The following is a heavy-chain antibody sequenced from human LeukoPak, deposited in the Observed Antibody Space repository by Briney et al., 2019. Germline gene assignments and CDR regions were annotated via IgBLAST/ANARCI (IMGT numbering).Heavy chain of an antibody. V-gene: IGHV3-9*01. CDR2: IGWNSGSI. J-gene: IGHJ4*02. Sequence: GRSLRLSYAASGFTFGDYAMHWVRQAPGKGLEWVSRIGWNSGSIAYADSVKGRFTISRDNSKNTLYLQMNSLRAEDTAVYYCPKDLDPGVAAAGPGYWGQGTLVTVSS. CDR3: PKDLDPGVAAAGPGY. CDR1: GFTFGDYA. D-gene: IGHD6-13*01.